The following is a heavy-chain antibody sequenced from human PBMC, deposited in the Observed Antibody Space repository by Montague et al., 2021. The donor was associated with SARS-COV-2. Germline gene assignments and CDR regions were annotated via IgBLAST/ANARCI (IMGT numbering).Heavy chain of an antibody. V-gene: IGHV4-34*01. CDR3: ARGGDGALYNTLPGLYRDYAFDI. CDR1: SGSFSDYY. CDR2: INHSGTT. Sequence: SETLSLTCAVYSGSFSDYYWTWIRQSPGKGLEWIGEINHSGTTNYSPSLKSRLTISTDTSKNQFSLSLSSVTAADAAVYYCARGGDGALYNTLPGLYRDYAFDIWGQGTLVTVSS. D-gene: IGHD1-1*01. J-gene: IGHJ3*02.